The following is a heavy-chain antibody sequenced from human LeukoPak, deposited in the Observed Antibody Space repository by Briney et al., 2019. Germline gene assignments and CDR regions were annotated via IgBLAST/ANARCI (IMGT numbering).Heavy chain of an antibody. J-gene: IGHJ4*02. D-gene: IGHD1-26*01. CDR2: IYSGGST. CDR1: GFSVSSNY. Sequence: GGSLRLSCAASGFSVSSNYISWVRQAPGKGLEWVSVIYSGGSTKYADSVKARFTISRDNTKNSLYLQMSSLRAEDTAVYYCARDLNWDSHWGQGTLVTVSS. V-gene: IGHV3-53*01. CDR3: ARDLNWDSH.